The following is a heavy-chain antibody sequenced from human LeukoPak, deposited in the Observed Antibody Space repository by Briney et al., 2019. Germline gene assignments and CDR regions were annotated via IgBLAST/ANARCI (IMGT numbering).Heavy chain of an antibody. Sequence: SETLSLTCAVYGGSFSGYYWSWIRQPPGKGLEWIGEINHSGSTNYNPSLKSRVTISVDTSKNQFSLKLSSVTAADTAVYYCARGLGSSSWNRLYYYYYAMDVWGQGTTVTVSS. CDR1: GGSFSGYY. CDR2: INHSGST. J-gene: IGHJ6*02. CDR3: ARGLGSSSWNRLYYYYYAMDV. D-gene: IGHD6-13*01. V-gene: IGHV4-34*01.